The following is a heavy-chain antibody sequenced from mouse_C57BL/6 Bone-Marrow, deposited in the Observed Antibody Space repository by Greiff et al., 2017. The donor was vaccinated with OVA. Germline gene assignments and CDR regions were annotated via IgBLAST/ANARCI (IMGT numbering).Heavy chain of an antibody. V-gene: IGHV7-3*01. CDR2: IRNKANGYTT. D-gene: IGHD1-1*01. Sequence: EVKLVESGGGLVQPGGSLSLSCAASGFTFTDYYMRWVRQPPGQALEWLGFIRNKANGYTTEYSASVKGRFTISRDNSQSILYLQMNALRAEDSATYYGARWDYGSSFAYWGQGTLVTVSA. J-gene: IGHJ3*01. CDR3: ARWDYGSSFAY. CDR1: GFTFTDYY.